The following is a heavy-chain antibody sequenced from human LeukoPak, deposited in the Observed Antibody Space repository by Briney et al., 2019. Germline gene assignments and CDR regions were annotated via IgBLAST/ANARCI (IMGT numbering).Heavy chain of an antibody. Sequence: SETLSLTCAVSGYSISSGYYWGWIRQPPGKGLEWIGSIYHSGSTYYNPSLKSRVTISVDTSKNQFSLKLSSVTAADTAVYYCARTSYYYDSSGYSHFDYWGQGTLVIVSS. V-gene: IGHV4-38-2*01. CDR1: GYSISSGYY. D-gene: IGHD3-22*01. CDR2: IYHSGST. CDR3: ARTSYYYDSSGYSHFDY. J-gene: IGHJ4*02.